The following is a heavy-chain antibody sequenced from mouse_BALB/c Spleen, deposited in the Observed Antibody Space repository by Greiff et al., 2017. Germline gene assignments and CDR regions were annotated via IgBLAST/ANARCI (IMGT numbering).Heavy chain of an antibody. CDR2: SRNKANDYTT. Sequence: EVKLVESGGGLVQPGGSLRLSCATSGFTFSDFYMEWVRQPPGKRLEWIAASRNKANDYTTEYSASVKGRFIVSRDTSQSILYLQMNALRAEDTAIYYCARDGYYYGSSYAMDYWGQGTSVTVSS. D-gene: IGHD1-1*01. CDR1: GFTFSDFY. J-gene: IGHJ4*01. V-gene: IGHV7-1*02. CDR3: ARDGYYYGSSYAMDY.